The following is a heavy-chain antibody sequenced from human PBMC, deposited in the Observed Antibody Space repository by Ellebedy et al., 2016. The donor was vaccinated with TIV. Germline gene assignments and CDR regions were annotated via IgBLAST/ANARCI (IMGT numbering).Heavy chain of an antibody. Sequence: MPSETLSLPCTVSGCSISSYYWSWLRQPPGKGLEWIGYIYYSGSTNYNPSLKSRVNLSVDTSKNQFSLKLSSVTAADTAVYYCEREGYCSGGSCYSGWFDPWGQGTLVTVSS. CDR2: IYYSGST. D-gene: IGHD2-15*01. V-gene: IGHV4-59*01. J-gene: IGHJ5*02. CDR1: GCSISSYY. CDR3: EREGYCSGGSCYSGWFDP.